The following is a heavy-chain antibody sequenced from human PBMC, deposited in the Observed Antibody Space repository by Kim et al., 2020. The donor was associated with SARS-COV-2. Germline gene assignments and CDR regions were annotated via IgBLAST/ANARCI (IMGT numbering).Heavy chain of an antibody. CDR2: INPNSGGT. CDR1: GYTFTGYY. CDR3: ARVEGAMVRGVLAY. Sequence: ASVKVSCKASGYTFTGYYVHWVRQAPGQGLEWMGRINPNSGGTDYAQKFQGRVTMTRDTSISTAYMELSSLRSDDTAVYFCARVEGAMVRGVLAYWGQGALVTVS. D-gene: IGHD3-10*01. J-gene: IGHJ4*02. V-gene: IGHV1-2*06.